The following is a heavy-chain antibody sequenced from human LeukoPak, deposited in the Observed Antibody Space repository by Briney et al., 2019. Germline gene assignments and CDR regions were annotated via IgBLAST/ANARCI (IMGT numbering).Heavy chain of an antibody. J-gene: IGHJ3*02. D-gene: IGHD3-22*01. V-gene: IGHV4-39*01. Sequence: PSETLSLTCSVSGGTISSTSYYWAWIRQPPGKGLEWIGSVYYSGSTYYNPSLKSRAIISVDTSKNQFSLKLNSVTAADTAVYYCARRSFEHSSGYYSRGAFAIWGQGAMVTVSS. CDR2: VYYSGST. CDR1: GGTISSTSYY. CDR3: ARRSFEHSSGYYSRGAFAI.